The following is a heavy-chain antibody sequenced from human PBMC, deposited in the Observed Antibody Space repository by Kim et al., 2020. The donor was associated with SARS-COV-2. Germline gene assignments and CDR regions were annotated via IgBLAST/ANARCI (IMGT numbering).Heavy chain of an antibody. CDR1: GFTFSNYW. CDR3: ERDSGNYYSSGIDY. D-gene: IGHD3-10*01. CDR2: IYSDGTTT. J-gene: IGHJ4*02. V-gene: IGHV3-74*01. Sequence: GGSLRLSCAASGFTFSNYWMHWVRQAPGKGLEWVSRIYSDGTTTSYADSVKGRFIISRDNAKNTVFLVMNSLRTEDTGVYFCERDSGNYYSSGIDYWGQGTLVTVSS.